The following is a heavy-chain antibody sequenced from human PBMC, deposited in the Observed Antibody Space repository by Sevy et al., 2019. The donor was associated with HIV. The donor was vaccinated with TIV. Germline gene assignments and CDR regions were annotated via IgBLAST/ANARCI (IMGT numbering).Heavy chain of an antibody. J-gene: IGHJ4*02. Sequence: ASVKVSCKASGYTFTGYYMHWVRQAPGQGLEWMGWMNPNSGGTNYAQKFQGRVTMTRDTSISTAYMELSRLRSDDTAVYYCARVPITIFGVVMPDDYWGQGTLVTVSS. CDR3: ARVPITIFGVVMPDDY. D-gene: IGHD3-3*01. V-gene: IGHV1-2*02. CDR1: GYTFTGYY. CDR2: MNPNSGGT.